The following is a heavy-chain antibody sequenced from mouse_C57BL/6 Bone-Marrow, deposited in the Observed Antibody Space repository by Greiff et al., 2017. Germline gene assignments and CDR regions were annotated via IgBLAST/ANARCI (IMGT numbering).Heavy chain of an antibody. J-gene: IGHJ1*03. CDR2: IDPEDGDT. CDR3: TPITTVVEGDWYFDV. CDR1: GFNIKDYY. D-gene: IGHD1-1*01. Sequence: EVQLQQSGAELVRPGASVKLSCTASGFNIKDYYMHWVKQRPEQGLEWIGRIDPEDGDTEYAPKFQGKATMTADTSSNTAYLQLSSLTSEDTAVYYCTPITTVVEGDWYFDVWGTGTTVTVSS. V-gene: IGHV14-1*01.